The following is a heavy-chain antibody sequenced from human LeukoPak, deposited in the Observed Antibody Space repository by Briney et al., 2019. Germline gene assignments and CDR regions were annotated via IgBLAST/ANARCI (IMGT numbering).Heavy chain of an antibody. CDR1: GYTFTSYG. Sequence: ASVKVSCKASGYTFTSYGISWVRQAPGQGLEWMGWISAYNGNTNYAQKLQGRVTMTTDTSTSTAYMELRSLRSDDTAVYYCARVRETMIVVAELDYWGQGTLVTVCS. V-gene: IGHV1-18*01. CDR3: ARVRETMIVVAELDY. CDR2: ISAYNGNT. D-gene: IGHD3-22*01. J-gene: IGHJ4*02.